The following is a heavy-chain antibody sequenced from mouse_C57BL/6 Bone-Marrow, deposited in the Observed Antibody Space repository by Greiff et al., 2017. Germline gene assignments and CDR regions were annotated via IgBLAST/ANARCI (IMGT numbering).Heavy chain of an antibody. CDR3: GNRYGNYRGAMDY. CDR2: IYPGSGST. Sequence: QVQLQQPGAELVKPGASVKMSCKASGYTFTSYWITWVKQRPGQGLEWIGDIYPGSGSTNYNEKFKSKATLTVDTSSSTAYMQLSSLTSEDSAVYYCGNRYGNYRGAMDYWGQGTSVTVSS. D-gene: IGHD2-1*01. CDR1: GYTFTSYW. J-gene: IGHJ4*01. V-gene: IGHV1-55*01.